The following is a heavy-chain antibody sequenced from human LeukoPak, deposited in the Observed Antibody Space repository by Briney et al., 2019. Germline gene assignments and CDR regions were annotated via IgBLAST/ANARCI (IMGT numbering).Heavy chain of an antibody. CDR3: ARVRSTYYDVWGGYHYQFDY. V-gene: IGHV4-59*01. D-gene: IGHD3-3*01. CDR2: IYYSGST. CDR1: GGSISSYY. J-gene: IGHJ4*02. Sequence: SETLSLTCTVSGGSISSYYWSWIRQPPGKGLERIGYIYYSGSTNYNPSLKSRVTISVDTSQNQFSLKLSSMTAADTAVYYCARVRSTYYDVWGGYHYQFDYWGQGTLGTVSS.